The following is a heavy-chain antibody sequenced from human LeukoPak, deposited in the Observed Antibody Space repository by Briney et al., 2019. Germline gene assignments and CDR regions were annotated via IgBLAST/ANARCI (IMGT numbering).Heavy chain of an antibody. Sequence: GGSLRLSCAASGFTFSSYWMHWVRQVPGKGLVWVSRINPGGSSTTYADSVKGRFTISRDNAKNTLYLQMNSLKAEDTAVYYCARSNQADDYWGQGTLVTVSS. CDR3: ARSNQADDY. V-gene: IGHV3-74*01. CDR2: INPGGSST. CDR1: GFTFSSYW. D-gene: IGHD4-11*01. J-gene: IGHJ4*02.